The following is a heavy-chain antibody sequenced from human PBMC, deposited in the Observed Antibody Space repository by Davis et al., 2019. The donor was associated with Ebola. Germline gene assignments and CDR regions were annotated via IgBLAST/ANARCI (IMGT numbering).Heavy chain of an antibody. CDR3: ARSGSYCGGDCLDY. J-gene: IGHJ4*02. CDR1: GYISTSYD. D-gene: IGHD2-21*01. Sequence: ASVQVSCQASGYISTSYDINWVRQATGHGLEWMGWMNPNSGNTGYAQKFQGRVTMTRNTSISTAYMELSSLRSEDTAVYYCARSGSYCGGDCLDYWGQGTLVTVSS. V-gene: IGHV1-8*01. CDR2: MNPNSGNT.